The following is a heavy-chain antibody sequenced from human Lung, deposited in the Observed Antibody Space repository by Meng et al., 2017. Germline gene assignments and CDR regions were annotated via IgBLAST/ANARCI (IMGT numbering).Heavy chain of an antibody. J-gene: IGHJ4*02. D-gene: IGHD4-11*01. CDR1: GGSFSDYY. Sequence: QGKRQQWGEGLLKPSETLSLTCVVSGGSFSDYYWSWIRQPPGKGLEWIGEINHSGSTNYNPSLESRAPISVDTSQNNLSLKLSSVTAADSAVYYCARGPTTMAHDFDYWGQGTLVTVSS. CDR2: INHSGST. CDR3: ARGPTTMAHDFDY. V-gene: IGHV4-34*01.